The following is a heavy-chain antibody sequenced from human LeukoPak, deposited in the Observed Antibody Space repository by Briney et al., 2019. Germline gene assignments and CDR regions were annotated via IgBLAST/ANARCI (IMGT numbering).Heavy chain of an antibody. CDR2: MNPNSGNT. V-gene: IGHV1-8*01. CDR1: VYTFTSYD. Sequence: GASVNVSFKPSVYTFTSYDINWVRQATGQGLEWMGWMNPNSGNTGYAQKFQGRVTMTRNTSISTAYMELSSLRSEDTAVYYCARGLRLRWSRTTYYFDYWGQGTLVTVSS. J-gene: IGHJ4*02. CDR3: ARGLRLRWSRTTYYFDY. D-gene: IGHD4-23*01.